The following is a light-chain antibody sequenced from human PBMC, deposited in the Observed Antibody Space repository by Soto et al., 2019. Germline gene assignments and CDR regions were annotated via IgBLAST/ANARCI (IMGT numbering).Light chain of an antibody. CDR1: QDITTS. Sequence: DIQMTQSPSFLSASVGDRVTITCQASQDITTSLNWYQQKPGKAPKLLMYDASNLETGVPSRYNGSGSGTDFTFTISSLQAEDIATYYCQQYDNLPLSFGGGTKVEIK. CDR3: QQYDNLPLS. CDR2: DAS. J-gene: IGKJ4*01. V-gene: IGKV1-33*01.